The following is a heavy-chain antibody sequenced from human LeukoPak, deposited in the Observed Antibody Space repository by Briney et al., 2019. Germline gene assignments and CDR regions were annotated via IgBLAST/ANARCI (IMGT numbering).Heavy chain of an antibody. J-gene: IGHJ4*02. Sequence: SETLSLTCAVSGGSFSGYYWSCIRQPPGKGLEWIRESNHSGSTNYIPSLKSRVTISVDTSKNQFSLKLSSVTAADTAVYYCARAGGRQQLVRRYYFDYWGQGTLVTVSS. D-gene: IGHD6-13*01. CDR2: SNHSGST. CDR3: ARAGGRQQLVRRYYFDY. CDR1: GGSFSGYY. V-gene: IGHV4-34*01.